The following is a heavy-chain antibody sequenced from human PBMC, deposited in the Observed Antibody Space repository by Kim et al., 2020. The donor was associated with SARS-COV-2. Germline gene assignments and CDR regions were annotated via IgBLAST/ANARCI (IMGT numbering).Heavy chain of an antibody. D-gene: IGHD6-19*01. CDR1: GFTFSSYD. CDR2: IGTAGDT. J-gene: IGHJ4*02. V-gene: IGHV3-13*04. CDR3: ARGLLDAETHRIAVVNLFDY. Sequence: GGSLRLSCAASGFTFSSYDMHWVRQATGKGLEWVSAIGTAGDTYYPGSVKGRFTISRENAKNSLYLQMNSLRAGDTAVYYCARGLLDAETHRIAVVNLFDYWGQGTLVTVSS.